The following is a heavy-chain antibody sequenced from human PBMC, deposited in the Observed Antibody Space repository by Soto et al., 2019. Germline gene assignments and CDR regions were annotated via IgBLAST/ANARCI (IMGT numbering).Heavy chain of an antibody. D-gene: IGHD2-2*02. CDR1: GYSFTSYW. CDR3: ARSRYCSSTSCYTPDYYGMDV. J-gene: IGHJ6*02. Sequence: ESLKISCKGSGYSFTSYWIGWVRQMPGKGLEWMGIIYPGDSDTRYSPSFQGQVTISADKSISTAYLQWSSLKASDTAMYYCARSRYCSSTSCYTPDYYGMDVWGQGTTVTVSS. V-gene: IGHV5-51*01. CDR2: IYPGDSDT.